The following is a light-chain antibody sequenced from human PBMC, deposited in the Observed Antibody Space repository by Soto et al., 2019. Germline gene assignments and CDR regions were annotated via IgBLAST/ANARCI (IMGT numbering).Light chain of an antibody. Sequence: EIVLTQSPGTLSVSPGERATLSCRASQSVSNNLAWYQQRPGRAPRLLIYGASTRDTGTPARFSGSGSGTEFTLTNSSLQSEDFAVYFCQHYFNWPRTFGQGTKLEIK. CDR2: GAS. CDR1: QSVSNN. CDR3: QHYFNWPRT. V-gene: IGKV3-15*01. J-gene: IGKJ1*01.